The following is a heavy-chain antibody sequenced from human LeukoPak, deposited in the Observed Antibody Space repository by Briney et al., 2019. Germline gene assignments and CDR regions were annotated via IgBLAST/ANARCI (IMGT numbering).Heavy chain of an antibody. CDR3: ARCVGDAFDI. D-gene: IGHD2-15*01. CDR1: GGSFSGYY. V-gene: IGHV4-34*01. CDR2: INHSGST. J-gene: IGHJ3*02. Sequence: SSETLSLTCAVYGGSFSGYYWSWIRQPPGKGLEWIGEINHSGSTYYNPSLKSRVTISVDTSKNQFSLKLSSVTAADTAVYYCARCVGDAFDIWGQGTMVTVSS.